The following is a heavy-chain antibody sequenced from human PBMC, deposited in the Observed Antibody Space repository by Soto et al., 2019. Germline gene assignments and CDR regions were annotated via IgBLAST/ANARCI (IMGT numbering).Heavy chain of an antibody. V-gene: IGHV1-18*04. CDR1: GYTFTTYG. CDR2: ISAYNGNT. Sequence: GSSVKVSRKASGYTFTTYGITWVRQAPGQGLEWMGWISAYNGNTNFAQKLQGRVTITTDTSTSTAYMELRSLRSDDTAVYYCARRTWENSDAFDIWGQGTMVTVSS. CDR3: ARRTWENSDAFDI. D-gene: IGHD1-26*01. J-gene: IGHJ3*02.